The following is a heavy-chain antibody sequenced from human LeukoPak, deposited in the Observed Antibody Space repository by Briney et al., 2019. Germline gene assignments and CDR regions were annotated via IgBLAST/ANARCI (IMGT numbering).Heavy chain of an antibody. V-gene: IGHV4-34*01. D-gene: IGHD2-15*01. Sequence: SETLSLTCAVYGGPFGGSNGSWIRNPPGKGLNWMGKINLSGSTNYNPSLKSRVTISVDTSKNQFSLKLSSVTAADTAVYYCARGDIVVVVAAKTSGYFDYWGQGTLVTVSS. J-gene: IGHJ4*02. CDR1: GGPFGGSN. CDR2: INLSGST. CDR3: ARGDIVVVVAAKTSGYFDY.